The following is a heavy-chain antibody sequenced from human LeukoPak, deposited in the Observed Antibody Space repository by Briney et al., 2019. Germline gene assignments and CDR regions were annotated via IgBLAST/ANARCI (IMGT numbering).Heavy chain of an antibody. CDR3: ARDRLRLGYERTNWFDP. V-gene: IGHV1-18*01. J-gene: IGHJ5*02. Sequence: ASVKVSCKASGYTFSNYGISWVRQAPGQGLEWVGWIRGDNGNTNYAQKFQGGVTMTRDTSISTVYMELSRLRSDDTAVYYCARDRLRLGYERTNWFDPWGQGTLVTVSS. CDR1: GYTFSNYG. CDR2: IRGDNGNT. D-gene: IGHD2-15*01.